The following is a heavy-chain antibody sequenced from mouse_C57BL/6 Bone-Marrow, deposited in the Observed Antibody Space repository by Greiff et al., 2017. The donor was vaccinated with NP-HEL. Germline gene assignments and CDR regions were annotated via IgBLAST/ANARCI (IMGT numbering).Heavy chain of an antibody. CDR2: ISYSGST. D-gene: IGHD4-1*01. Sequence: VQLQQSGPGMVKPSQSLSLTCTVTGYSITSGYDWHWIRHFPGNKLEWMGYISYSGSTNYNPSLKSRISITHDTSKNHFFLKLNSVTTEDTATYYCARGEHNWDAMDYWGQGTSVTVSS. J-gene: IGHJ4*01. V-gene: IGHV3-1*01. CDR1: GYSITSGYD. CDR3: ARGEHNWDAMDY.